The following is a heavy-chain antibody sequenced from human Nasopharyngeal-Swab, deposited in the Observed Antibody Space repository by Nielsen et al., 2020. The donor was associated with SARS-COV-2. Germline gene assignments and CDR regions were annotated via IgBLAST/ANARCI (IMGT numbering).Heavy chain of an antibody. D-gene: IGHD3-10*01. V-gene: IGHV1-69*06. CDR1: GGTFSSYA. J-gene: IGHJ5*02. CDR2: IIPIFGTA. CDR3: ARGTHYYGSGSYYNSQKNWFDP. Sequence: SVKVSCKASGGTFSSYAISWVRQAPGQGLEWMGGIIPIFGTANYAQKFQGRVTITADKSTSTAYMELSSLRSEDTAVYYCARGTHYYGSGSYYNSQKNWFDPWGQGTLATVSS.